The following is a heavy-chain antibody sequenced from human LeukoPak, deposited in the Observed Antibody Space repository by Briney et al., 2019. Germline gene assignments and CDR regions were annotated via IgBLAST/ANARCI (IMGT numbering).Heavy chain of an antibody. CDR1: GDSVSGSPAV. D-gene: IGHD3-10*01. Sequence: SQTLSLTCAISGDSVSGSPAVWNWIRQSPSRGLEWLGKAYYRSKWFIDYALSVKGRITITPDTSKNQFSLQLNSVTAEDTAVYYCARGAVRGGTNFDYWGQGTLVTVSS. J-gene: IGHJ4*02. CDR2: AYYRSKWFI. V-gene: IGHV6-1*01. CDR3: ARGAVRGGTNFDY.